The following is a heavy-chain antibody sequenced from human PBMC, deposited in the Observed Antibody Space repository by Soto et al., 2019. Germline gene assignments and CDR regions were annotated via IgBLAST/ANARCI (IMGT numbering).Heavy chain of an antibody. Sequence: EVQLVETGGGLIQPGGSLRLSCAASGFTVSSNYMSWVRQAPGKGLEWVSVIYSGGSTYYADSVKGRFTISRDNSKNTLYLEMNSLRAEDTAVYYCARESTVAGTGGGEYFQHWGQGTLVTVSS. J-gene: IGHJ1*01. V-gene: IGHV3-53*02. CDR3: ARESTVAGTGGGEYFQH. CDR2: IYSGGST. CDR1: GFTVSSNY. D-gene: IGHD6-19*01.